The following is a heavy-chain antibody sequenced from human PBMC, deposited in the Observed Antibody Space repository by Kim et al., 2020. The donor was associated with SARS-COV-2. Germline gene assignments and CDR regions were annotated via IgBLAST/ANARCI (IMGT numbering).Heavy chain of an antibody. V-gene: IGHV4-34*01. CDR1: GGSFSGYY. CDR2: INHSGST. CDR3: ARAEYSSGWSPLDY. D-gene: IGHD6-19*01. Sequence: SETLSLTCAVYGGSFSGYYWSWIRQPPGKGLEWIEEINHSGSTNYNPSLKSRVTISVDTSKNQFSLKLSSVTAADTAVYYCARAEYSSGWSPLDYWGQGT. J-gene: IGHJ4*02.